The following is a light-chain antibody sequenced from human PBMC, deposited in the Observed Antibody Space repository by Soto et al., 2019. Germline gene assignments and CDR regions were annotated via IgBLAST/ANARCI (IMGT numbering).Light chain of an antibody. V-gene: IGLV2-14*01. CDR1: SSDVGGSNS. CDR3: SSYTSSSTLV. J-gene: IGLJ1*01. CDR2: EVS. Sequence: QSALTQPASVSGSPGQSITISCTGTSSDVGGSNSVSWYQQHPGKAPKLIIYEVSNRPSGVSNRFSGSKSGNTASLTISGLQAEDETDYYCSSYTSSSTLVFGTGTKLTVL.